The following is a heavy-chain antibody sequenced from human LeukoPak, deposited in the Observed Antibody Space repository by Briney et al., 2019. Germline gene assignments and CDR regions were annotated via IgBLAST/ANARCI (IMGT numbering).Heavy chain of an antibody. V-gene: IGHV3-66*01. CDR1: GFTVSSYY. CDR3: ARDRGEYYYGSGSYYNSPYYYYGMDV. D-gene: IGHD3-10*01. J-gene: IGHJ6*02. CDR2: IYSGGST. Sequence: GGSLRLSCAASGFTVSSYYMSWVRQAPGKGLEWVSVIYSGGSTYYADSVKGRFTISRDNSKNTLYLQMNSLTAEDTAVYYCARDRGEYYYGSGSYYNSPYYYYGMDVWGQGTTVTVSS.